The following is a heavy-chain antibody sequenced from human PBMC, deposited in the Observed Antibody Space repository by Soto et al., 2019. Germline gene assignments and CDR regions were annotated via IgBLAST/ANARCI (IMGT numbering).Heavy chain of an antibody. CDR3: ARASSGYFVGDY. D-gene: IGHD3-22*01. V-gene: IGHV3-30-3*01. J-gene: IGHJ4*02. CDR1: GFTFSSYA. CDR2: ISYDGSNK. Sequence: PGGSLRLSCAASGFTFSSYAMHWVRQAPGKGLEWVAVISYDGSNKYYADSVKGRFTISRDNSKNTLYLQMNSLRAEDTAVYYCARASSGYFVGDYWGQGTLVTVSS.